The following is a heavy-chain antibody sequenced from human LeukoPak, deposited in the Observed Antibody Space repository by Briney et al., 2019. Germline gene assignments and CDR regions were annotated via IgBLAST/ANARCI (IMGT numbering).Heavy chain of an antibody. Sequence: GGSLRLSCAASGFTFRSYAMSWVRQAPGKGLEWVASISGSGDITYYADSVRGRFTVSRDKSINTLYLHMNSLRAEDTAVYYCASGSGWYCDYWGQGTLVTVSS. CDR2: ISGSGDIT. D-gene: IGHD6-19*01. CDR3: ASGSGWYCDY. V-gene: IGHV3-23*01. J-gene: IGHJ4*02. CDR1: GFTFRSYA.